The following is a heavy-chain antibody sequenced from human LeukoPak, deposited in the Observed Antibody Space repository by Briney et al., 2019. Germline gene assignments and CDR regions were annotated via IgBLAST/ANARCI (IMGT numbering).Heavy chain of an antibody. J-gene: IGHJ4*02. CDR3: AKGYTFHGVAHDSGYFDY. CDR2: ITWDGGNI. Sequence: PGRSLRLSCVTSGFTFGDYTMHWVRQVPGKGLKWLSGITWDGGNIAYADSVKGRFTISRDNAKSSLYLQMNSLRNEDMAFYFCAKGYTFHGVAHDSGYFDYWGQGTLVTVSS. CDR1: GFTFGDYT. D-gene: IGHD3-3*01. V-gene: IGHV3-9*03.